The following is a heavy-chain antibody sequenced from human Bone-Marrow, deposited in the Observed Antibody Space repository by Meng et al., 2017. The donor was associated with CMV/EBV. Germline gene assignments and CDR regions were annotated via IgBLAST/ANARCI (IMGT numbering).Heavy chain of an antibody. Sequence: SCKASGYTFTSYAMHWVRQAPGKGLEWVAVISYDGSNKYYADSVKGRFTISRDNSKNTLYLQMNSLRAEDTAVYYCARATGDDAFDIWGQGTMVTVSS. V-gene: IGHV3-30-3*01. CDR3: ARATGDDAFDI. J-gene: IGHJ3*02. CDR2: ISYDGSNK. D-gene: IGHD3-16*01. CDR1: GYTFTSYA.